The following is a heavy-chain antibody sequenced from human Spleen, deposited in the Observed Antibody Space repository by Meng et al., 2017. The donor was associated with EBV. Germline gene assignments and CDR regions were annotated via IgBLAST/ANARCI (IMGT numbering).Heavy chain of an antibody. Sequence: QVRLVQSGAEVMKPGASVKFSCKASGYTFTNYAIHWARQAPGQRREWMGWINAGNPTYDQGFTGRFVFLLDTSVNTAYLQINSLKAEDTAGYYCARGAAAGHWGQGTLVTVSS. J-gene: IGHJ4*02. D-gene: IGHD6-13*01. CDR3: ARGAAAGH. V-gene: IGHV7-4-1*02. CDR1: GYTFTNYA. CDR2: INAGNP.